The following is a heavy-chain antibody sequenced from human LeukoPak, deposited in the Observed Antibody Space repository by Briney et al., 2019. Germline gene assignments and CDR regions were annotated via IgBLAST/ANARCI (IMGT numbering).Heavy chain of an antibody. CDR2: ISSSGSTI. CDR1: GFTFSSYE. CDR3: VRSTYLIPVYYYYMDV. V-gene: IGHV3-48*03. Sequence: GGSLRLSRAASGFTFSSYEVNWVRQAPGKGLEWVSYISSSGSTIYYADSVKGRFTISRDNAKNSLYLQMNSLRAEDTAVYYCVRSTYLIPVYYYYMDVWGKGTTVTISS. D-gene: IGHD5/OR15-5a*01. J-gene: IGHJ6*03.